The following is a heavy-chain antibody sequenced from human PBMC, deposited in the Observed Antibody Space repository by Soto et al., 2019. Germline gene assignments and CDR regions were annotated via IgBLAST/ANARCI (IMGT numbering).Heavy chain of an antibody. J-gene: IGHJ4*02. V-gene: IGHV3-48*01. D-gene: IGHD6-25*01. Sequence: GGSLRLSCAASGFTFSSYSMNWVRQAPGKGLEWVSYISSSSSTIYYADSVKGRFTISRDNAKNSLYLQMNSLRAEDTAVYYCARDPQRHPPAYWGQGTLVTVSS. CDR1: GFTFSSYS. CDR3: ARDPQRHPPAY. CDR2: ISSSSSTI.